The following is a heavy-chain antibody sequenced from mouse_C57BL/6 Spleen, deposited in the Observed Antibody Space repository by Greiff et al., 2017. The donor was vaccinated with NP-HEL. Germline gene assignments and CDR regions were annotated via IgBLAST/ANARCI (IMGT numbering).Heavy chain of an antibody. V-gene: IGHV1-18*01. CDR2: INPNNGGT. Sequence: EVQLQQSGPELVKPGASVKIPCKASGYTFTDYNMDWVKQSHGKSLEWIGDINPNNGGTNYNQKFKGKATLTVDKSSSTAYMELRSLTSEDTAVYYCARGDGTNWFAYWGQGTLVTVSA. CDR1: GYTFTDYN. CDR3: ARGDGTNWFAY. D-gene: IGHD4-1*01. J-gene: IGHJ3*01.